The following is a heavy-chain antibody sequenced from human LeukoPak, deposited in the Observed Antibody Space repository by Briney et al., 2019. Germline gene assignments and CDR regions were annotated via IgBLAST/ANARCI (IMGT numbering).Heavy chain of an antibody. J-gene: IGHJ3*02. V-gene: IGHV1-24*01. CDR2: FDPEDGET. D-gene: IGHD3-10*01. Sequence: GASVKVSCKVSGYTLTELSMHWVRQAPGKGLEWMGGFDPEDGETIYAQKFQGRVTMTEDTSTDTAYMELSSLRSEDTAVYYCATWVVRGVTPPYAFDIWGQGTMVTVSS. CDR1: GYTLTELS. CDR3: ATWVVRGVTPPYAFDI.